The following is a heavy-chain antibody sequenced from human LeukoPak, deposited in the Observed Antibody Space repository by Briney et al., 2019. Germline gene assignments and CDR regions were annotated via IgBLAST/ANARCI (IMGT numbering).Heavy chain of an antibody. J-gene: IGHJ4*02. Sequence: PSETLSLICTVSGGSISSYYWSWIRQPPGKGLEWIAYIYYSGISHYNPSLRSRLTISVETSKNQFSLKLSSVTAADTAVYYCARQIGVLAAAYDYWGQGVPVTVS. CDR1: GGSISSYY. CDR3: ARQIGVLAAAYDY. CDR2: IYYSGIS. D-gene: IGHD6-13*01. V-gene: IGHV4-59*08.